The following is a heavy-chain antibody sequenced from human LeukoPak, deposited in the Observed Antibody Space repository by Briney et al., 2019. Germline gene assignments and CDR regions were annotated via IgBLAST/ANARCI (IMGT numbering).Heavy chain of an antibody. CDR2: IFYSGST. J-gene: IGHJ4*02. Sequence: PSETLSLTCTVSGGSISSSSYYWGWIRQPPGKGLEWIGSIFYSGSTYYSPSLKSRVTIFVDTSKNQFSLKLSSVTAADTAVYYCARLRPEGAAGSPDYWGQGALVTVSS. CDR3: ARLRPEGAAGSPDY. CDR1: GGSISSSSYY. V-gene: IGHV4-39*01. D-gene: IGHD6-13*01.